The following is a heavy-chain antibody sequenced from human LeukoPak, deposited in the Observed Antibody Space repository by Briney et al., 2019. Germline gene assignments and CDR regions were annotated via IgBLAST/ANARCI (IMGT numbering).Heavy chain of an antibody. CDR1: GFTFSSYG. D-gene: IGHD2-21*02. CDR3: AKDLGDSPNY. V-gene: IGHV3-23*01. CDR2: ISGSGGST. Sequence: GGSLRLSCAASGFTFSSYGMSWVRQAPGKGLEWVSAISGSGGSTYYADSAKGRFTISRDNSKNTLYLQMNSLRAEDTAVYYCAKDLGDSPNYWGQGTLVTVSS. J-gene: IGHJ4*02.